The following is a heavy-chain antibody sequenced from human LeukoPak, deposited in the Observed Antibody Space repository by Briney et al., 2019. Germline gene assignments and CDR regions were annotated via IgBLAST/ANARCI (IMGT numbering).Heavy chain of an antibody. CDR1: GFTFSNAW. J-gene: IGHJ4*02. D-gene: IGHD2-2*01. V-gene: IGHV3-15*01. CDR3: TTDPPFYCSSTSCYGVASGY. Sequence: GGSLRLSCAASGFTFSNAWMSWVRQAPGKGPEWVGRIKSKTDGGTTDYAAPVKGRFTISRDDSKNTLYVQMNSLKTEDTAVYYCTTDPPFYCSSTSCYGVASGYWGQGTLVTVSS. CDR2: IKSKTDGGTT.